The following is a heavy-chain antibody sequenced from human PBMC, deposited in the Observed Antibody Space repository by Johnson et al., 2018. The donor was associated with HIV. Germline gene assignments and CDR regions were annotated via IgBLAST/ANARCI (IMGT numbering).Heavy chain of an antibody. Sequence: VQLVESGGGVVQPGRSLRLSCAASGFTFSNYAMNWVRQAPGKGLEWVSAISGRGGSTYYADSVKGRFTISRDNSKNTLYLQMNSLRAEDTALYYCAKDRSTGWYPAFDIWGQGTMVTVSS. CDR3: AKDRSTGWYPAFDI. V-gene: IGHV3-23*04. J-gene: IGHJ3*02. D-gene: IGHD6-19*01. CDR1: GFTFSNYA. CDR2: ISGRGGST.